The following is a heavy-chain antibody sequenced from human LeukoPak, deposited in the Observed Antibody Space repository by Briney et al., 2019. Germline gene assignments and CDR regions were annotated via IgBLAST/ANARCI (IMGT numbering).Heavy chain of an antibody. CDR1: GGSISNSDYY. CDR3: AREKTGNFDY. D-gene: IGHD1-1*01. Sequence: SETLSLTCTVSGGSISNSDYYWAWVRQPPGKGLAWIGSIYYSGTTSYNPSLKSRVTMSVDTSKNQFSLRLTSVTAADTAVYYCAREKTGNFDYWGLGTLVTVSS. CDR2: IYYSGTT. J-gene: IGHJ4*02. V-gene: IGHV4-39*07.